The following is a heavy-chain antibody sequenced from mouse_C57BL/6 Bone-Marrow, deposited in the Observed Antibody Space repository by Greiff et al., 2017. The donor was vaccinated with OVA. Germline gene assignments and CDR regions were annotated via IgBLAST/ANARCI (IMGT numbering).Heavy chain of an antibody. CDR3: SYRNYPYWYFDV. V-gene: IGHV14-4*01. CDR2: IDPENGDT. D-gene: IGHD2-5*01. J-gene: IGHJ1*03. Sequence: EVQLQQSGAELVRPGASVKLSCTASGFNIKDAYMHWVKQRPEQGLEWIGWIDPENGDTEYASKFQGKATITADTSSNTAYLQLSSLTSEETAVYYWSYRNYPYWYFDVWGTGTTGTVSS. CDR1: GFNIKDAY.